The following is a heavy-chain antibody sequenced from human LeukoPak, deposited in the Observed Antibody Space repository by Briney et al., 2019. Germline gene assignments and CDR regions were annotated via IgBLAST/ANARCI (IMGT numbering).Heavy chain of an antibody. CDR3: AKAHYSGSGIYSDGLDYHYFGMDV. Sequence: GRSLRLSCAAYAFTFSSYGMHWVRQAPGKGLGWVAVISHDGSDNDYADSLKGRFAISRDNSENTLYLQMNSLRAEDTAVYYCAKAHYSGSGIYSDGLDYHYFGMDVWGQGTTVTVSS. V-gene: IGHV3-30*18. CDR1: AFTFSSYG. J-gene: IGHJ6*02. CDR2: ISHDGSDN. D-gene: IGHD3-10*01.